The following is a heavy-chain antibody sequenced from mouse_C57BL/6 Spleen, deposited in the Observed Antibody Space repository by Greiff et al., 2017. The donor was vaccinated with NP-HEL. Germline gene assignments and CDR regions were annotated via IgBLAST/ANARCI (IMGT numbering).Heavy chain of an antibody. CDR3: ARSYYDYGEGYYYAMDY. CDR2: IHPNSGST. V-gene: IGHV1-64*01. J-gene: IGHJ4*01. D-gene: IGHD2-4*01. Sequence: VKLQQPGAELVKPGASVKLSCKASGYTFTSYWMHWVKQRPGQGLEWIGMIHPNSGSTNYNEKFKSKATLTVDKSSRTAYMQLSSLTSEDSAVYYCARSYYDYGEGYYYAMDYWGQGTSVTVSS. CDR1: GYTFTSYW.